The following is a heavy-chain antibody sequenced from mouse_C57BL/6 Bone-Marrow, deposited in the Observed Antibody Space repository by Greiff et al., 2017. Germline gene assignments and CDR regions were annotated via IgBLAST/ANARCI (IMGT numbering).Heavy chain of an antibody. V-gene: IGHV5-12*01. CDR3: ASHYADYAMDY. CDR1: GFTFSDYY. J-gene: IGHJ4*01. Sequence: EVQLVESGGGLVQPGGSLKLSCAASGFTFSDYYMYWVRQTPEKRLEWVAYISNGGGSTYSPDTVKGRFTSTRDNDKNTLYLQMSRLKSEDTAMYYCASHYADYAMDYWGQGTSGTVSS. CDR2: ISNGGGST. D-gene: IGHD2-12*01.